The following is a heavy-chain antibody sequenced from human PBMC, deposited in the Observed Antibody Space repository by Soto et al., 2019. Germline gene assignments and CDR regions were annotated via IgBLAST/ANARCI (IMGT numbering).Heavy chain of an antibody. D-gene: IGHD1-26*01. CDR3: ASRERVDAFDI. Sequence: GASVKVSCKASGGSFSSNAISWVRQAPGQGLEWMGGIIPILGSANYAQKFQDRLTITADGSTTTTYMELNSLRSEDAAVYYCASRERVDAFDISGQGTLVTVSS. CDR1: GGSFSSNA. V-gene: IGHV1-69*13. CDR2: IIPILGSA. J-gene: IGHJ3*02.